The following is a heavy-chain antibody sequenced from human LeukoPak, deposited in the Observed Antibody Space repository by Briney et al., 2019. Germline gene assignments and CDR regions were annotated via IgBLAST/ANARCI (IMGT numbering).Heavy chain of an antibody. D-gene: IGHD5-18*01. CDR1: GGTFSSYA. CDR2: IIPIFGIA. CDR3: AVPTAMVTPLDYYYYGMDV. J-gene: IGHJ6*02. V-gene: IGHV1-69*04. Sequence: SVKVSCKASGGTFSSYAISWVRQAPGQGLEWMGRIIPIFGIANYAQKFQGRVTITADKSTSTAYMELSSLRSEDTAVYYCAVPTAMVTPLDYYYYGMDVWGQGTTVTASS.